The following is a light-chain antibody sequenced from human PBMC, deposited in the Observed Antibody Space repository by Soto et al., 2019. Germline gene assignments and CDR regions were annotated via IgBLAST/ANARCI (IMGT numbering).Light chain of an antibody. CDR2: DAS. CDR3: QQYNSYWT. CDR1: QSVSGW. Sequence: DIQMTQSPSTLSASVGDTVTVTFRASQSVSGWLAWYQQKPGEAPKLLIYDASSLESGVPSRFSGSGSGTEFTLTISSLQPDDFATYYCQQYNSYWTFGQGTKVDI. J-gene: IGKJ1*01. V-gene: IGKV1-5*01.